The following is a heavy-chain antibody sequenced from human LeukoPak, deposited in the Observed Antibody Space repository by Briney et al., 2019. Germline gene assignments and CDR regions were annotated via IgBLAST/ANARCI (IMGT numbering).Heavy chain of an antibody. D-gene: IGHD3-22*01. Sequence: GGTLRLSCAASGFTFSSYGMHWVRQAPGRGLEWVAFIRYDGSNKYYADSVKGRFTISRDNSKNTLYLQMNSLRAEDTAVYYCAKDANRWLLLLDPYYFDYWGQGTLVTVSS. V-gene: IGHV3-30*02. CDR1: GFTFSSYG. CDR2: IRYDGSNK. J-gene: IGHJ4*02. CDR3: AKDANRWLLLLDPYYFDY.